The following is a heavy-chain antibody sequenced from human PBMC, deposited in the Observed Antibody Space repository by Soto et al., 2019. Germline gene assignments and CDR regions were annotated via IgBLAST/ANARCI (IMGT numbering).Heavy chain of an antibody. CDR1: GFTFSSYW. CDR2: IKQDGSEK. Sequence: EVQLVESGGGLVQPGGSLRLSCAASGFTFSSYWMSWVRQAPGKGLEWVANIKQDGSEKYYVDSVKGRFTIARDNAKNSLYLQMNSLRAEDTAVYYCARDPNVGWCDYWGQGTLVTVSS. V-gene: IGHV3-7*01. CDR3: ARDPNVGWCDY. D-gene: IGHD2-21*01. J-gene: IGHJ4*02.